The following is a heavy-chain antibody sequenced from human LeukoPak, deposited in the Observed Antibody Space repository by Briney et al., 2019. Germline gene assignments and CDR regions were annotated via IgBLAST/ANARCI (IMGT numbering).Heavy chain of an antibody. J-gene: IGHJ4*02. CDR3: ARFKRAGGWSYFDY. Sequence: SETLSLTCTVSGGSISTYYWSWIRKPSGKGLEWIGHIYNSGSTNYSPSLKSRITISVDTSKNQFSLKLSSVTAADTAVYYCARFKRAGGWSYFDYWGQGTLVTVSS. CDR2: IYNSGST. D-gene: IGHD6-19*01. CDR1: GGSISTYY. V-gene: IGHV4-59*01.